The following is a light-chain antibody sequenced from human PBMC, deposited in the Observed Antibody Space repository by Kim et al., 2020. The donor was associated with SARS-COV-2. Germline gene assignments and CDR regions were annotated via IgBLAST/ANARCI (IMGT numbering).Light chain of an antibody. CDR1: QTISSGY. CDR3: QQYGSSSWT. CDR2: GAS. J-gene: IGKJ1*01. Sequence: SPGERATLSCRASQTISSGYLDWYLQRPGQAPRLLIYGASSRATGIPDRFSGSGSETDFILTISRLEPEDFAVYYCQQYGSSSWTFGQGTKVDIK. V-gene: IGKV3-20*01.